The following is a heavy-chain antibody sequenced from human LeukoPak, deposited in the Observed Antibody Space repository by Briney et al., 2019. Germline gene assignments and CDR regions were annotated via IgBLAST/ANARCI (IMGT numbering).Heavy chain of an antibody. Sequence: SETLSLTCAVYGGSFSGYYWSWIRQPPGKGLEWIGEINHSGSTNYIPSLESRVTLSVDTSKNQFSLNLNSVTAADTAVYYCARDPYSGNYGAYYYYYMDVWGKGTTVTISS. V-gene: IGHV4-34*01. CDR2: INHSGST. CDR1: GGSFSGYY. CDR3: ARDPYSGNYGAYYYYYMDV. D-gene: IGHD1-26*01. J-gene: IGHJ6*03.